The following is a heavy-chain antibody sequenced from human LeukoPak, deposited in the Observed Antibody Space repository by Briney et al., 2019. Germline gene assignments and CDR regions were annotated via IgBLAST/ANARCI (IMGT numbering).Heavy chain of an antibody. CDR1: GFTFSGSA. V-gene: IGHV3-73*01. D-gene: IGHD3-22*01. CDR3: TRPHTYYYDSSGYYYVDY. CDR2: IRSKANSYAT. J-gene: IGHJ4*02. Sequence: GGSLKLSCAASGFTFSGSAMHWVRQASGKGREWVGRIRSKANSYATAYAASVKDRFTISRDDSKNTAYLQMNSLKTEDTAVYYCTRPHTYYYDSSGYYYVDYWGQGTLVTVSS.